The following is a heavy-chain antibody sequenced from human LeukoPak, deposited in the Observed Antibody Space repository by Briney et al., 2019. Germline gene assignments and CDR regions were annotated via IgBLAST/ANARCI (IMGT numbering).Heavy chain of an antibody. Sequence: GGSLRLSCAASGFTFSSYAMSRVRQAPGKGLEWVSAISGSGGSTYYADSVKGRFTISRDNSKNTLYLQMNSLRAEDTAVYYCAKDPRQQQLVPYWGQGTLVTVSS. V-gene: IGHV3-23*01. CDR3: AKDPRQQQLVPY. D-gene: IGHD6-13*01. J-gene: IGHJ4*02. CDR2: ISGSGGST. CDR1: GFTFSSYA.